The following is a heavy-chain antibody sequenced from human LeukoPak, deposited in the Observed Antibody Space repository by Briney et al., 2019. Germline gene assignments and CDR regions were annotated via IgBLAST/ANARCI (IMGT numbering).Heavy chain of an antibody. V-gene: IGHV1-2*02. CDR1: GYTFTGYY. Sequence: AASVKVSCKASGYTFTGYYMHWVRQAPGQGLEWMGWINPNSGGTNYAQKFQDRVTMTRDTSLNTAYMELSRLRSDDTAVYFCARRPINCIIANCYVDYWGQGTLVTVSS. D-gene: IGHD3-3*02. CDR3: ARRPINCIIANCYVDY. J-gene: IGHJ4*02. CDR2: INPNSGGT.